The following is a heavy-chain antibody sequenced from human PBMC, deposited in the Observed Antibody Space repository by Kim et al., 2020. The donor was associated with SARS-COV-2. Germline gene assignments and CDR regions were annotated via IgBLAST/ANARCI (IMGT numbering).Heavy chain of an antibody. CDR2: INAGNGNT. Sequence: ASVKVSCKASGYTFTSYAMHWVRQAPGQRLEWMGWINAGNGNTKYSQKFQGRVTITRDTSASTAYMELSSLRSEDTAVYYCARDPLLWFGDDAFDIWGQGTMVTVSS. J-gene: IGHJ3*02. D-gene: IGHD3-10*01. V-gene: IGHV1-3*01. CDR1: GYTFTSYA. CDR3: ARDPLLWFGDDAFDI.